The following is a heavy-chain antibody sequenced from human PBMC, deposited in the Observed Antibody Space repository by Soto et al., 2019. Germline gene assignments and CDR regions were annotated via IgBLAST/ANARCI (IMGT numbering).Heavy chain of an antibody. Sequence: GGSLRLSCATSGFNFSYYGMHWVRQAPGKGLEWVAVIWYDGKNKFYADSVKGRFTISRDNSNSTMYLQMNSLTADDTAVYYCARGRGKVQPWRTYYFDFWGQGTLVTVSS. CDR3: ARGRGKVQPWRTYYFDF. CDR2: IWYDGKNK. V-gene: IGHV3-33*01. J-gene: IGHJ4*02. CDR1: GFNFSYYG. D-gene: IGHD1-1*01.